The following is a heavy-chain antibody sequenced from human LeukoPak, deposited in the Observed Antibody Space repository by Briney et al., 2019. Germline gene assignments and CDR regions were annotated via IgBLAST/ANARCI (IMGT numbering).Heavy chain of an antibody. CDR1: GFTFSNYN. D-gene: IGHD3-22*01. CDR2: ISSSSIYI. V-gene: IGHV3-21*01. Sequence: GGSLRLSCAASGFTFSNYNMNWVRQAPGKGLEWVSSISSSSIYIYYADSVKGRFTISRDNAKNSLYLQLNSLRAEDTAVYYCARMYYYDSSDCYEGDWGQGTLVTVSS. J-gene: IGHJ4*02. CDR3: ARMYYYDSSDCYEGD.